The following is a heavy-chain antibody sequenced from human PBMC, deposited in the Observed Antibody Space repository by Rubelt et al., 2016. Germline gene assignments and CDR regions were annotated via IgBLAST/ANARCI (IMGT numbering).Heavy chain of an antibody. V-gene: IGHV4-59*01. CDR2: IYYSGST. D-gene: IGHD3-10*01. J-gene: IGHJ4*02. CDR3: ARVSMVRGVDYYFDY. Sequence: EWIGYIYYSGSTNSNPSLKSRVTISVDTSKNQFSLKLSSVTAADTAVYYCARVSMVRGVDYYFDYWGQGTLVTVSS.